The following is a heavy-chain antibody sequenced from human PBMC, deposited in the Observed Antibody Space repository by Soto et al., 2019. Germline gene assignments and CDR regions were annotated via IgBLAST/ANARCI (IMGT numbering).Heavy chain of an antibody. Sequence: GGSLRLSCAASGFTFSSYAMSWVRQAPGKGLEWVSDISGSGGSTYYADSVKGRFTISRDNSKNTLYLQMNSLRAEDTAVYYCAKDPIVVVANFDYWGQGTMVTVSS. V-gene: IGHV3-23*01. CDR2: ISGSGGST. D-gene: IGHD2-15*01. J-gene: IGHJ4*02. CDR3: AKDPIVVVANFDY. CDR1: GFTFSSYA.